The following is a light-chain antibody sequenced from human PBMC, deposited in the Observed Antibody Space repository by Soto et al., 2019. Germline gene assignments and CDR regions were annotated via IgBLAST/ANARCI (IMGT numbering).Light chain of an antibody. J-gene: IGLJ1*01. CDR2: GNS. V-gene: IGLV1-40*01. Sequence: QSVLTQPPSVSGAPGQRVTISCTGSSSNIGAGYDVHWYQQLPGTAPKLLIYGNSNRPSGVPDRFSASKSGTSASLAITGLQAEDEADYYCQSYDSSLSVYVFATGTKLTVL. CDR3: QSYDSSLSVYV. CDR1: SSNIGAGYD.